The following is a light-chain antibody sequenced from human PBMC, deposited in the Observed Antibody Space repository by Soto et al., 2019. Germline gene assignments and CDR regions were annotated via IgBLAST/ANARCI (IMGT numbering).Light chain of an antibody. CDR3: QQYGSSVT. J-gene: IGKJ5*01. V-gene: IGKV3-20*01. CDR1: QKVFSSY. CDR2: GAS. Sequence: IVLTQSPGTLSLSPGERATLSCRASQKVFSSYLAWYQQKPGQAPRLLIYGASSRATGIPDKFSGSVSGTDFTLSISKLEPEDFAVYYCQQYGSSVTFGQGTRLEIK.